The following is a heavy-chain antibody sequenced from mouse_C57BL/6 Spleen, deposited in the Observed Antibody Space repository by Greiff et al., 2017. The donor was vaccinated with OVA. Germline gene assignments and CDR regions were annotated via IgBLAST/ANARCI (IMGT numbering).Heavy chain of an antibody. CDR3: ARGGVYYAMDD. V-gene: IGHV3-1*01. CDR2: ISYSGST. J-gene: IGHJ4*01. CDR1: GYSITSGYD. Sequence: VQLKESGPGMVKPSQSLSLTCTVTGYSITSGYDWHWIRHFPGNKLEWMGYISYSGSTNYNPSLKSRISITHDTSKNHFFLKLNSVTTEDTATYYCARGGVYYAMDDWGQGTSVTVSS.